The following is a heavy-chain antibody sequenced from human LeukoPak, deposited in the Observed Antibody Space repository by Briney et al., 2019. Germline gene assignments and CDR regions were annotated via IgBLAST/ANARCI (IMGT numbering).Heavy chain of an antibody. J-gene: IGHJ4*02. V-gene: IGHV5-51*01. D-gene: IGHD3-16*01. Sequence: LGESLKISCKGSGYSFTNYWIGWVRQMPGKGLEWMGIIYPGDSDTRYSPSFQGQVTISADKSISTAYLQWSSLKASDTAMYYCARQIVTYYDIVIRYFDYWGQGTLVTVSS. CDR2: IYPGDSDT. CDR3: ARQIVTYYDIVIRYFDY. CDR1: GYSFTNYW.